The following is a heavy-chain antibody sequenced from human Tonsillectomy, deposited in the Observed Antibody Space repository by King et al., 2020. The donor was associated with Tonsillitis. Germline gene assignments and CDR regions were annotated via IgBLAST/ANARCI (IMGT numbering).Heavy chain of an antibody. Sequence: QLVQSGAEVKKPGSSVKVSCKASGGTFSSYAISWVRQAPGQGLEWMGGIIPIFGTANYAQKFQGRVTITADESTSTAYMELSSLRSEDTAVYYCAREVRMFGVVIYYYGMDVWGQGTTVTVSS. V-gene: IGHV1-69*12. CDR3: AREVRMFGVVIYYYGMDV. CDR2: IIPIFGTA. D-gene: IGHD3-3*02. J-gene: IGHJ6*02. CDR1: GGTFSSYA.